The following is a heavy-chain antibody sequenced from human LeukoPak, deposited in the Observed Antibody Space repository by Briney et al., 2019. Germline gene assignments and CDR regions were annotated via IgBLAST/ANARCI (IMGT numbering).Heavy chain of an antibody. J-gene: IGHJ4*02. V-gene: IGHV3-21*01. CDR1: GFTFSSYS. CDR3: ARGGGEAVAGTEFDY. Sequence: GGSLRLSCAASGFTFSSYSMNWVRQAPGKGLEWVSSISSSSSYIYYADSVKGRFTISRDNAKNSLYLQMYSLRAEDTAVYYCARGGGEAVAGTEFDYWGQGTLVTVSS. D-gene: IGHD6-19*01. CDR2: ISSSSSYI.